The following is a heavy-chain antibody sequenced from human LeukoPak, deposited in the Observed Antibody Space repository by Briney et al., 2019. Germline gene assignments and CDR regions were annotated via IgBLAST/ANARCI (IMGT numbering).Heavy chain of an antibody. CDR1: GFTFSSYW. CDR2: IKGDGRST. Sequence: GGSLRLSCAASGFTFSSYWMHWVRQAPGKGLVWLSRIKGDGRSTSYADSVKGRITISRENAKSTLYLQMNGLRAEDTAVYYCARDNGDYVSVDYWGQGTQVTVSS. V-gene: IGHV3-74*01. D-gene: IGHD4-17*01. CDR3: ARDNGDYVSVDY. J-gene: IGHJ4*02.